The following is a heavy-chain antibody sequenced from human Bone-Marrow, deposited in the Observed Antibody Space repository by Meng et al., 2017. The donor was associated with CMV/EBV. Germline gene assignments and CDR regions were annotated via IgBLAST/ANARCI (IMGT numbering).Heavy chain of an antibody. CDR2: INWNGGST. Sequence: GESLKISCAASGFTFDDYGMSWVRQAPGKGLEWVSGINWNGGSTGYADSVKGRLTISRDNAKNSLYLQMNSLRAEDTALYYCARGDYDFWSGNDFDIWGQGTMVTVSS. D-gene: IGHD3-3*01. J-gene: IGHJ3*02. CDR3: ARGDYDFWSGNDFDI. CDR1: GFTFDDYG. V-gene: IGHV3-20*04.